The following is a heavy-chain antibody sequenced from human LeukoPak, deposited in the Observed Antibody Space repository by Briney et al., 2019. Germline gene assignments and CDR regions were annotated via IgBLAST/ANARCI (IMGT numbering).Heavy chain of an antibody. CDR2: IWYDGSNK. D-gene: IGHD3-10*01. CDR3: ARDSDQGSGSFDY. J-gene: IGHJ4*02. Sequence: GGSLRLSCAASGFTFSSYGMHWVRQAPGKGLEWVAVIWYDGSNKYYADSVKGRFTISRDNSKNTLYLQMNSLRAEDTAVYYCARDSDQGSGSFDYWGQGTLVTVSS. CDR1: GFTFSSYG. V-gene: IGHV3-33*01.